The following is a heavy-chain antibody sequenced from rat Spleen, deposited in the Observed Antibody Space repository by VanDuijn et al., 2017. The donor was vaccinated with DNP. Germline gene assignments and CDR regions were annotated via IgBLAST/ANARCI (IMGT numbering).Heavy chain of an antibody. V-gene: IGHV3-3*01. CDR1: GYSITSCCR. Sequence: VQLQESGPGLVEPSQSHSLTCSVTGYSITSCCRWTWIRKFPGNKLEWMAYKTTAGSTNYNPSLKSRISITRDTSKNQIFLQVNSVTTEDTATSYCARWPGYNPPYAMDVWGQGTSVTVSS. J-gene: IGHJ4*01. CDR3: ARWPGYNPPYAMDV. CDR2: KTTAGST. D-gene: IGHD1-4*01.